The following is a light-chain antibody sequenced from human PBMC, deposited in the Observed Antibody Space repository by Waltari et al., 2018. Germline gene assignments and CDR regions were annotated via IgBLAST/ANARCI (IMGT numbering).Light chain of an antibody. V-gene: IGLV3-19*01. J-gene: IGLJ2*01. CDR1: HLRSYY. Sequence: SSELTQDPAVSVALGQTVRITCQGDHLRSYYVSWYQQKPGQAQMLVIYDKDNRPSGIPERVSGYSSGNIASLTITGAQAEDEADDYGNSRDTRGNHFVVVGGGTKLTVL. CDR2: DKD. CDR3: NSRDTRGNHFVV.